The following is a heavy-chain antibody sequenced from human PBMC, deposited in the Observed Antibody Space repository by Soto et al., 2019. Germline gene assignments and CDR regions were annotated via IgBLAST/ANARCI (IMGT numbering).Heavy chain of an antibody. D-gene: IGHD1-26*01. Sequence: EVQLLESGGGLVQPGGSLRLSCAASGFTFSSYAMSWVRQAPGKGLEWVSAISGSGGSTYYADSVKGRFTISRDNSKNTLYLQMSSLRAEDTAVYYCAKCGGSGSDNYYYYGMDVWGQGTTVTVSS. V-gene: IGHV3-23*01. CDR3: AKCGGSGSDNYYYYGMDV. CDR1: GFTFSSYA. J-gene: IGHJ6*02. CDR2: ISGSGGST.